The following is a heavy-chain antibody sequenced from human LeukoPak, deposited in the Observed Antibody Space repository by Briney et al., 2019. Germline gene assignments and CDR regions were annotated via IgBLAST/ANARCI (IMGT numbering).Heavy chain of an antibody. D-gene: IGHD2-15*01. CDR2: IGTAGDT. CDR1: GFTFSSYD. V-gene: IGHV3-13*01. CDR3: ARGACSGGSCYSFGY. J-gene: IGHJ4*02. Sequence: GGSLRLSCAASGFTFSSYDMHWVRQATGKGLEWVSAIGTAGDTYYPGSVKGRFTISRENAKNSLYLQMNSLRAGDTAVYYCARGACSGGSCYSFGYWGQGTLVTVSS.